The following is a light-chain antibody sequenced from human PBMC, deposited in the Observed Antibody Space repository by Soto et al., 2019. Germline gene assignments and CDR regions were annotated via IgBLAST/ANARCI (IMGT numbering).Light chain of an antibody. CDR2: AAS. V-gene: IGKV1-8*01. CDR1: QGISSY. CDR3: QQYYSYPCT. J-gene: IGKJ3*01. Sequence: AIRMTQSPSSFSASTGDRVTITCRASQGISSYLAWYQQKPGKAPKLLIYAASTLQSGVPSRFSGSGSGTDFTLTISCLQSEDFATDYCQQYYSYPCTCGPGTKVDIK.